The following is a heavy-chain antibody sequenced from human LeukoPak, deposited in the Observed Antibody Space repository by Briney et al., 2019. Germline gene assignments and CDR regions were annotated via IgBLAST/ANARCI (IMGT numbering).Heavy chain of an antibody. J-gene: IGHJ4*02. CDR3: ARTQTTVTTLDFDY. Sequence: SETLSLTCTVSGGSISSYYWSWIRQPPGKGLEWIGYIYYSGSTYYNPSLKSRVTISVDTSKNQFSLKLSSVTAADTAVYYCARTQTTVTTLDFDYWGQGTLVTVSS. D-gene: IGHD4-17*01. CDR1: GGSISSYY. CDR2: IYYSGST. V-gene: IGHV4-59*06.